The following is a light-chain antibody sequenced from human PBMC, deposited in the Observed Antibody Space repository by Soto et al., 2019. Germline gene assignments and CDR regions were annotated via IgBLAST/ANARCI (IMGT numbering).Light chain of an antibody. Sequence: DIVMTQSPLSLRVTPGEPASISCRSSESLLHTNGNNYLDWHLQKPGQSPQLLIYFGSTRASGVHDRFSGSGSDTDFTLTISRVEAEDVGVYYCMQALQTRWTFGQGTKVEIK. CDR3: MQALQTRWT. CDR2: FGS. CDR1: ESLLHTNGNNY. V-gene: IGKV2-28*01. J-gene: IGKJ1*01.